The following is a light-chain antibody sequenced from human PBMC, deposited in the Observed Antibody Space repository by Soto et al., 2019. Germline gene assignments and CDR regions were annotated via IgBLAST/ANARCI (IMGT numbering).Light chain of an antibody. CDR2: DAS. CDR3: QQRNDWSWT. J-gene: IGKJ1*01. CDR1: QSVSVY. Sequence: IVLTQSPAPLSLSPGERATLSCRASQSVSVYLAWYHQKPGQAPRLLISDASDRAAGVPVRFSGSGSGTDFTLTISSLEPEDFAVYFCQQRNDWSWTFGQGTKVDIK. V-gene: IGKV3-11*01.